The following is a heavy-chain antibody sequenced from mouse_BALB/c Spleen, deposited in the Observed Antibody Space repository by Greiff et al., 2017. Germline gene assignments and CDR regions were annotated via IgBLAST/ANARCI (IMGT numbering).Heavy chain of an antibody. Sequence: EVQLMESGGGLVQPGGSLTLSCVASGFSFSNYWMNWVRQSPEKGLVWVAEIRLKSNNYANHYAEYVKGSFTISRTDSKSSVYLQMNNLRAEDTGINYCTATGTGTYWYFDVWGAGTTVTVSS. CDR3: TATGTGTYWYFDV. J-gene: IGHJ1*01. CDR2: IRLKSNNYAN. D-gene: IGHD4-1*02. V-gene: IGHV6-6*02. CDR1: GFSFSNYW.